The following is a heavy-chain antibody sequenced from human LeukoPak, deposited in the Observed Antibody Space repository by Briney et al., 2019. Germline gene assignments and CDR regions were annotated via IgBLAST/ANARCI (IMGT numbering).Heavy chain of an antibody. D-gene: IGHD6-19*01. CDR2: IIPIFGTA. CDR1: GGTFSSYA. V-gene: IGHV1-69*05. CDR3: ARAKAVAGPYYYYMDV. Sequence: GASVKVSCKASGGTFSSYAISWVRQAPGQGLEWMGGIIPIFGTANYAQKFQGRVTITTDESTSTAYMELSSLRSEDTAVYYCARAKAVAGPYYYYMDVWGKGTTVTVSS. J-gene: IGHJ6*03.